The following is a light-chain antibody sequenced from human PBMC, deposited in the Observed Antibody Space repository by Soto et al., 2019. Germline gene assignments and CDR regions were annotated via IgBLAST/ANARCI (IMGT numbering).Light chain of an antibody. V-gene: IGKV3-20*01. CDR2: GAS. CDR3: HQYGSSSRT. J-gene: IGKJ1*01. CDR1: QSVSSY. Sequence: EIVLTQSPGTLSLSPGERATLSCRASQSVSSYLAWYQQKPGQAPRLLIYGASSRATGIPDRFSASGSGTDFTLTISRLEPEDFAVYYCHQYGSSSRTFGQGTKVEIK.